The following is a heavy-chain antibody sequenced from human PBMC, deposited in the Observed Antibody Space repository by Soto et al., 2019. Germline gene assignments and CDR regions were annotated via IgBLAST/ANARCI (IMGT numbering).Heavy chain of an antibody. D-gene: IGHD3-9*01. Sequence: SVKVSCKASGGTFSNYAISWVRQAPGQGLEWMGGITPLFGTANYAQRFQGRVTITADESTRTAYMELSSLRSEDTAIYYCARGWSYDILTGYSYWGQGTLVTVSS. CDR1: GGTFSNYA. CDR3: ARGWSYDILTGYSY. V-gene: IGHV1-69*13. CDR2: ITPLFGTA. J-gene: IGHJ4*02.